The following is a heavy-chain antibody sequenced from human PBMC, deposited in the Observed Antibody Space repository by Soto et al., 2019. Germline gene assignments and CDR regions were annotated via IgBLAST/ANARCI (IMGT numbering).Heavy chain of an antibody. CDR3: ARAGGDYDILTGYYRPTKNFDY. Sequence: QVQLQQWGAGLLKPSETLSLPCAVYGGSFSGYYWSWIRQPPGKGLEWIGEINDSGRTNYNPSLKLLVTISVETSKNQFSLKLSSVTAAGTAVYYCARAGGDYDILTGYYRPTKNFDYWGQGTLVTVSS. J-gene: IGHJ4*02. CDR1: GGSFSGYY. V-gene: IGHV4-34*01. CDR2: INDSGRT. D-gene: IGHD3-9*01.